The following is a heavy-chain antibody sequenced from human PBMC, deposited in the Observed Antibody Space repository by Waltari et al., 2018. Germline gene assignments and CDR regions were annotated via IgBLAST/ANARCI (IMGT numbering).Heavy chain of an antibody. D-gene: IGHD1-26*01. CDR1: GFVFGVYS. CDR2: ISSGGSTI. CDR3: ARPLSGTYWLYAFDV. J-gene: IGHJ3*01. V-gene: IGHV3-11*04. Sequence: QVQLVESGGGLVKPGGSLRLSCAASGFVFGVYSMRWFRQAPGKGLEWISYISSGGSTIYYADSVKGRFTISRDDAKNSLYLQMNSLRAEDTAVYYCARPLSGTYWLYAFDVWGQGTTVTVSS.